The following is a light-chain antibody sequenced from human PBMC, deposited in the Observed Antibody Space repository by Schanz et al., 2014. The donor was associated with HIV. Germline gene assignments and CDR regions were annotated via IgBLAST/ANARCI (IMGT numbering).Light chain of an antibody. Sequence: QSVLTQPPSVSGTPGQRVTILCSGSSSNIGINTVNWYQHLPGTAPKLLIYATYNRPSGVPDRFSGSESGTSASLAISGLQSEDEADYYCAAWDDSLNGWVLGGGTKLTVL. J-gene: IGLJ3*02. V-gene: IGLV1-44*01. CDR3: AAWDDSLNGWV. CDR2: ATY. CDR1: SSNIGINT.